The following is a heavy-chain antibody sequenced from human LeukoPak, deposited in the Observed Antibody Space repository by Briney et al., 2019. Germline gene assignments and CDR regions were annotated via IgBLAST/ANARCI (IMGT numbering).Heavy chain of an antibody. CDR2: ISSSSSYI. V-gene: IGHV3-21*01. Sequence: GGSLRLSCAASGFTFSSYSMNWVRQAPGKGLEWVSSISSSSSYIYYADSVKGRFTISRDNAKNSLYLLKNSLRAEDTAVYYCAGGYSGYDLEAFYIWGQGTMVTVSS. CDR3: AGGYSGYDLEAFYI. J-gene: IGHJ3*02. CDR1: GFTFSSYS. D-gene: IGHD5-12*01.